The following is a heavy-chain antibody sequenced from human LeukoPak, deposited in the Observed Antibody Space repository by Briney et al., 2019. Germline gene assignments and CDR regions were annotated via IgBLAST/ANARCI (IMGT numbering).Heavy chain of an antibody. J-gene: IGHJ4*02. D-gene: IGHD1-26*01. Sequence: ASVKVSCKAAGYTFTRIGFNWVPQAPGHGLEWMGWISAYNGKTNYAQNLQGRVTMATDTSTNTAYMELRSLRTDDTAVYYGARGYIGSSSYFEYWGQGTLVTVSP. CDR2: ISAYNGKT. CDR3: ARGYIGSSSYFEY. CDR1: GYTFTRIG. V-gene: IGHV1-18*01.